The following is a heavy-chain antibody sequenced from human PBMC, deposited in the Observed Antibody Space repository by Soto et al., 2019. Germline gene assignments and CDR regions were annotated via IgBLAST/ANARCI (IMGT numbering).Heavy chain of an antibody. Sequence: QVQLQESGPGLVKPSGTLSLTCAVSGGSISSSNWWSWVRQPPGKGLEWIGEIYHSGSTNYNPSLKSRVTISVDKSTNHFSLKLRSVTAADTAVYYCARDLEPKAFDPWGQGTLVTVSS. J-gene: IGHJ5*02. V-gene: IGHV4-4*02. CDR1: GGSISSSNW. CDR2: IYHSGST. CDR3: ARDLEPKAFDP.